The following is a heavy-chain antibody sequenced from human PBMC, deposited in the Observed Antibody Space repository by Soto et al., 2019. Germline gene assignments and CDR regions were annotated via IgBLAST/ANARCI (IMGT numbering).Heavy chain of an antibody. CDR3: ARLYCSSSTCDSWFDP. CDR2: IDPRASYT. D-gene: IGHD2-2*01. V-gene: IGHV5-10-1*01. J-gene: IGHJ5*02. CDR1: GYTFTTFW. Sequence: PGESLKISCTGFGYTFTTFWISWVRQMPGRGLEWMGRIDPRASYTNYIPSFQGHFTIPVDNSISTPYLQMGSLKAADTAMYYCARLYCSSSTCDSWFDPWGQGTLVTVSS.